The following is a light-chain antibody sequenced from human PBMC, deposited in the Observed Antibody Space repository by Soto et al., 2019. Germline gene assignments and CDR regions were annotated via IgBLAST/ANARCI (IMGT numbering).Light chain of an antibody. V-gene: IGKV3D-15*01. CDR1: QYVSTN. Sequence: ETVMTQFPATLSVSPGERATLSCRASQYVSTNLAWYQQQPGQPPRLLIYDISNRATGIPARFSGSGSETEFTLTISSLQSEDFAVYYCQHYNNWPPWTFGQGTKVDIK. J-gene: IGKJ1*01. CDR3: QHYNNWPPWT. CDR2: DIS.